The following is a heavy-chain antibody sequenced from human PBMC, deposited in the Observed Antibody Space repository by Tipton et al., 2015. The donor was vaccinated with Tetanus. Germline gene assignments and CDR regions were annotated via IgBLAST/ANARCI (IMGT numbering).Heavy chain of an antibody. D-gene: IGHD3-10*01. Sequence: LRLSCTVSGGSINNGGYYWSWICQHPGKGLEWIGYIFYSGSTYYNPSLKSRVTISVDTSKNQFSLKLSSVTAADTAVYYCARDRGVSRGVDYWGQGTLVTVSS. J-gene: IGHJ4*02. CDR2: IFYSGST. V-gene: IGHV4-31*03. CDR3: ARDRGVSRGVDY. CDR1: GGSINNGGYY.